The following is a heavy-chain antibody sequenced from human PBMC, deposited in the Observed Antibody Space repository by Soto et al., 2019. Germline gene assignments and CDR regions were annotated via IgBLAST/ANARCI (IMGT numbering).Heavy chain of an antibody. CDR2: IIPILGIA. CDR3: ARAAGFTGEDALDF. J-gene: IGHJ3*01. D-gene: IGHD3-16*01. V-gene: IGHV1-69*02. Sequence: GASVKVSCKASGGTFSSYTISWVRQAPGQGLEWMGRIIPILGIANYAQKFQGRVTITADKSTSTAYMELSSLRSEDTAVYYCARAAGFTGEDALDFWGQGSMVIVSS. CDR1: GGTFSSYT.